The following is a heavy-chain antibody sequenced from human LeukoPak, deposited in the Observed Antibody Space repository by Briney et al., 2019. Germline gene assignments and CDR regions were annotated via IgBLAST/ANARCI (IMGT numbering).Heavy chain of an antibody. CDR1: GFTFSSYS. J-gene: IGHJ6*02. D-gene: IGHD6-13*01. V-gene: IGHV3-21*04. CDR3: ARPSGYYYYGMDV. Sequence: TGGSLRLSCAASGFTFSSYSMNWVRQAPGKGLEWVSSISSSSSYIYYADSVKGRFTISRDNAKNTLYLQMNSLRAEDTAVYYCARPSGYYYYGMDVWGQGTTVTVSS. CDR2: ISSSSSYI.